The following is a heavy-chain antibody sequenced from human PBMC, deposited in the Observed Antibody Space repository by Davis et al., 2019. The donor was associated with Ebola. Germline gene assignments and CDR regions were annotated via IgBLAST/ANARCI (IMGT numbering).Heavy chain of an antibody. CDR3: ARSGYYEDYFDY. D-gene: IGHD3-3*01. J-gene: IGHJ4*02. V-gene: IGHV3-9*01. CDR1: GFTFDDYA. CDR2: ISWNSGSI. Sequence: SLKISCAASGFTFDDYAMHWVRQAPGKGLEWVSGISWNSGSIGYVDSVKGRFTISRDNAKNSLYLQMNSLRAEDTALYYCARSGYYEDYFDYWGQGTLVTVSS.